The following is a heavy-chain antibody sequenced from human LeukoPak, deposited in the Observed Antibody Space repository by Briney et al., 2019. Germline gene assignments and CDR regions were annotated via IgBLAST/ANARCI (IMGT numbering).Heavy chain of an antibody. J-gene: IGHJ4*02. Sequence: ASVKASCKASGYTFTGYYMHWVRQAPGQGLEWMGWINPNSGGTNYAQKFQGRVTMTRDTSISTAYMELSRLRSDDTAVYYCARERRTAKSHYFDYWGQGTLVTVSS. D-gene: IGHD2-21*02. V-gene: IGHV1-2*02. CDR3: ARERRTAKSHYFDY. CDR1: GYTFTGYY. CDR2: INPNSGGT.